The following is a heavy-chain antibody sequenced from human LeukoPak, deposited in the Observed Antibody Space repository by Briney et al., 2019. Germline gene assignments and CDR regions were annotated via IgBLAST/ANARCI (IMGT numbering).Heavy chain of an antibody. V-gene: IGHV4-4*07. CDR3: AAGRTTVSDNWFDS. J-gene: IGHJ5*01. D-gene: IGHD4-11*01. CDR2: IYTSGST. CDR1: GGSISSYY. Sequence: PSETLSLTCTVSGGSISSYYWSWIRQPAGKGLEWIGRIYTSGSTNYNPSLKSRVTMSVDTSKNQFSLKLSSVTAADTAVYYCAAGRTTVSDNWFDSWGQGALVTVSS.